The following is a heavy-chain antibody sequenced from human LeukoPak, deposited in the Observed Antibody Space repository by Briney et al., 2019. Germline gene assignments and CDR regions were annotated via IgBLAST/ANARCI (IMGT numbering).Heavy chain of an antibody. CDR1: GFTCSSYA. D-gene: IGHD5-12*01. Sequence: PGGSLRLSCAASGFTCSSYAMSWVRQAPGKGLEWVSAISGSGGSTYYADSVKGRFTISRDNSKNTLYLQMNSLRAEDTAVYYCAKAKNYSGYLYFDYWGQGTLVTVSS. J-gene: IGHJ4*02. CDR3: AKAKNYSGYLYFDY. V-gene: IGHV3-23*01. CDR2: ISGSGGST.